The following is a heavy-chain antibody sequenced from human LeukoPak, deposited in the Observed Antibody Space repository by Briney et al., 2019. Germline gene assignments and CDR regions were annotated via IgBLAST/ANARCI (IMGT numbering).Heavy chain of an antibody. Sequence: ASVNVSCKASGYTFTGYYMHWVRQAPGQGLEWMGRIDPNSGGTNYAQKFQGRVTMTRDTSISTAYMELSRLRSDDTAVYYCAREDFSYYYGMDVWGQGTTVTVSS. V-gene: IGHV1-2*06. D-gene: IGHD3/OR15-3a*01. CDR3: AREDFSYYYGMDV. CDR2: IDPNSGGT. J-gene: IGHJ6*02. CDR1: GYTFTGYY.